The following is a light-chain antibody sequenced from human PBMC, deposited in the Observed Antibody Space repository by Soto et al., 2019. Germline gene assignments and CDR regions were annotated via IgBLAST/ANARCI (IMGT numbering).Light chain of an antibody. CDR1: QSVSSN. CDR3: QQYNNWWT. J-gene: IGKJ1*01. V-gene: IGKV3-15*01. CDR2: DAS. Sequence: EVVMTQSPATLSVSPGERATLSCRASQSVSSNLAWFQQKPGQAPRLLIYDASTRATGIPARFSGSGSGTEFTLIISSLQSEDFAVYYCQQYNNWWTFGQGTKVDIK.